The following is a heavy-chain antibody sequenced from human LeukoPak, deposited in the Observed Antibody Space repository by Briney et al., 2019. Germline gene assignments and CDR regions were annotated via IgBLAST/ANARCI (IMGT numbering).Heavy chain of an antibody. V-gene: IGHV3-23*01. J-gene: IGHJ6*02. CDR2: ISGSGGST. CDR1: GFTFSSYA. CDR3: AKSRDFWSGYYNYYYYGMDV. D-gene: IGHD3-3*01. Sequence: GGSLRLSCAASGFTFSSYAMSWDRQAPGKGLEWVSAISGSGGSTYYADSVKGRFTISRDNSKNTLYLQMNSLRAEDTAVYYCAKSRDFWSGYYNYYYYGMDVWGQGTTVTVSS.